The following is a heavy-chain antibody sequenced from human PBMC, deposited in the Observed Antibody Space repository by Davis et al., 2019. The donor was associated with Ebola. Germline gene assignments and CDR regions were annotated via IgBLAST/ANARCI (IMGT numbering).Heavy chain of an antibody. CDR3: AGTRTSFGVDSNYFDY. CDR2: INHSGST. CDR1: GGSFSGYY. J-gene: IGHJ4*02. Sequence: PSETLSLTCAVYGGSFSGYYWSWIRQPPGKGLEWIGEINHSGSTNYNPSLKSRVTISVDTSKNQFSLKLSSVTAADTAVYYCAGTRTSFGVDSNYFDYWGQGTLVTVSS. D-gene: IGHD3-3*01. V-gene: IGHV4-34*01.